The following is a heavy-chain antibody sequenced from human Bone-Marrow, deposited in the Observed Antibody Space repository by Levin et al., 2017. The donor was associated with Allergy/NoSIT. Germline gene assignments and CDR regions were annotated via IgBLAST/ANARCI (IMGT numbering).Heavy chain of an antibody. CDR1: GITFSNYW. CDR2: INSDESST. J-gene: IGHJ2*01. D-gene: IGHD3-22*01. Sequence: QPGGSLRLSCAASGITFSNYWMHWVRQAPGKGLVWVSRINSDESSTGYADSVKGRFTISRDNAKKTLYLQMNSLRAEDTAVYYCARSSYDYSHSTGYGNWYFDVWGRGTLVTVSS. V-gene: IGHV3-74*01. CDR3: ARSSYDYSHSTGYGNWYFDV.